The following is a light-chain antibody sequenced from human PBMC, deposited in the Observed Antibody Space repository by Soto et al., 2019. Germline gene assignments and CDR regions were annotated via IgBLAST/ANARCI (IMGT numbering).Light chain of an antibody. CDR3: QQYYTTPIT. J-gene: IGKJ5*01. Sequence: DIVLTQSPDSLAVSLGEWATINCKSSQTVLYSSNNKKYLAWYQQKPGQPPKLLIYWASTRESGVPDRFSGSGSGTDFTLTISSLQAEDVAVYYCQQYYTTPITFGQGTRLEIK. CDR2: WAS. CDR1: QTVLYSSNNKKY. V-gene: IGKV4-1*01.